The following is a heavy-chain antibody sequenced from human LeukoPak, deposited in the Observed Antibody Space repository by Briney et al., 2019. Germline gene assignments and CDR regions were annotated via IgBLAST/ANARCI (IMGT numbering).Heavy chain of an antibody. CDR3: GVIVPSAIKSPWDV. D-gene: IGHD2-2*01. CDR2: MYTAGRT. J-gene: IGHJ6*02. Sequence: PGGSLRLSCAASGFNVSTNYMTWVRQAAGMGPEWVSVMYTAGRTYYADSVKGRFTISRDNSKNMIYLQMNSLRVEDTGVYYCGVIVPSAIKSPWDVWGQGTTVTVSS. V-gene: IGHV3-66*01. CDR1: GFNVSTNY.